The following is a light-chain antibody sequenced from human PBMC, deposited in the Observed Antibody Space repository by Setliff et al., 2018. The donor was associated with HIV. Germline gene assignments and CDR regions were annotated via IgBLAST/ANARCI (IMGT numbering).Light chain of an antibody. CDR2: DVN. CDR3: SSYTTISTLV. V-gene: IGLV2-14*03. Sequence: QSALTQPASVSGSPGQSITISCTGTSSDVGGYNYVSWYQHHPGKAPKLMIYDVNKRPSGVSNRLSGSKSGNTASLTISGLQAEDEADYYCSSYTTISTLVFGTGTKVTVL. J-gene: IGLJ1*01. CDR1: SSDVGGYNY.